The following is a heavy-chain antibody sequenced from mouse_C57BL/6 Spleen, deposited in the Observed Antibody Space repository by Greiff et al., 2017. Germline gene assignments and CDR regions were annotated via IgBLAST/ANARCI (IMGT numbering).Heavy chain of an antibody. J-gene: IGHJ2*01. D-gene: IGHD1-1*01. CDR2: IHPNSGST. CDR3: ARLVSFITTVVATADY. CDR1: GYTFTSYW. V-gene: IGHV1-64*01. Sequence: QVQLQQPGAELVKPGASVKLSCKASGYTFTSYWMHWVKQRPGQGLEWIGMIHPNSGSTNYNEKFKSKATLTVDKSSSTAYMQLSSLTSEDSAVYYCARLVSFITTVVATADYWGQGTTLTVSS.